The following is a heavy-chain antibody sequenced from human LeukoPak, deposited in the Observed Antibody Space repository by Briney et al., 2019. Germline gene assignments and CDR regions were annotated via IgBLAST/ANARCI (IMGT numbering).Heavy chain of an antibody. J-gene: IGHJ5*02. D-gene: IGHD3-10*01. CDR2: INPNSGGT. Sequence: ASVKVSCKASGNTFTGYYMHWVRQAPGQGLEWMGWINPNSGGTNYAQKFQGRVTMTRDTSISTAYMELSRLRSDDTAVYYCARARGVILWFGELSSDWFDPWGQGTLVTVSS. V-gene: IGHV1-2*02. CDR1: GNTFTGYY. CDR3: ARARGVILWFGELSSDWFDP.